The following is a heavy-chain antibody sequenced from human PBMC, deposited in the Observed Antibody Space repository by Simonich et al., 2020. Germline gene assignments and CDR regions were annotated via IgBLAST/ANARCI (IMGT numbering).Heavy chain of an antibody. Sequence: EVQLVESGGGLVKPGGSLRLSCAASGFTFSSYRMNWVRQAQGKGLEGVTSISSSSSYIYYADSVKGRFTISRDNAKNSLYLQMNSLRAEDTAVYYCARDAAGDYWGQGTLVTVSS. D-gene: IGHD6-13*01. J-gene: IGHJ4*02. CDR3: ARDAAGDY. CDR2: ISSSSSYI. CDR1: GFTFSSYR. V-gene: IGHV3-21*01.